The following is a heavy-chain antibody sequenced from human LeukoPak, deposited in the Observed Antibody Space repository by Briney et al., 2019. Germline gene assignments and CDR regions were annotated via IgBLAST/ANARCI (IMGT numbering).Heavy chain of an antibody. V-gene: IGHV4-59*01. CDR1: GASISSSY. CDR3: VRGNYDNRGYSNAFDT. Sequence: PSETLSLTCTVSGASISSSYWSWIRQPPGKRLEWIGYIYYNGNTNSNPSLKSRVTISADTSKNRFSLKLSSVTAADTAIYYCVRGNYDNRGYSNAFDTWGQGTMVTVSS. CDR2: IYYNGNT. D-gene: IGHD3-22*01. J-gene: IGHJ3*02.